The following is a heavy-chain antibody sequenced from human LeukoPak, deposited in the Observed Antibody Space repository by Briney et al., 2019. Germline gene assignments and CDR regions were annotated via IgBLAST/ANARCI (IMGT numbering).Heavy chain of an antibody. D-gene: IGHD2-8*01. CDR3: GRHANGDSSAAFDL. Sequence: PSETLSLTCAVYGGSFSGYYWSWIRQPPGKGLEWIGEINHSGGTNYNPSLKSRVTISVDTSKNQFSLKLRSVTSADTAVYYCGRHANGDSSAAFDLWGQGTMVFVSS. V-gene: IGHV4-34*01. CDR1: GGSFSGYY. J-gene: IGHJ3*01. CDR2: INHSGGT.